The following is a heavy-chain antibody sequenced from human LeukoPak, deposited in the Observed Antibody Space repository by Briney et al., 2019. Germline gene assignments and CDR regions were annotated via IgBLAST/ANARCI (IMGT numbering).Heavy chain of an antibody. V-gene: IGHV3-66*01. J-gene: IGHJ4*02. Sequence: GGSLRLSCAASGFTVSSNYMSWVRQAPGKGLEWVSVIYSGGSTYYADSVKGRFTISRDNSKNTLYLQMNSLRAEDTAVYYCARVDDILTGIPTVFDYWGQGTLVTVSS. CDR1: GFTVSSNY. CDR3: ARVDDILTGIPTVFDY. D-gene: IGHD3-9*01. CDR2: IYSGGST.